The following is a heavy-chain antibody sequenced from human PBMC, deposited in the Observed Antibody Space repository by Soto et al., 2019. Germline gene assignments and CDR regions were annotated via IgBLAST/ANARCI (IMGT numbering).Heavy chain of an antibody. V-gene: IGHV3-74*01. CDR2: INMDGSST. Sequence: EVQLVESGGGLVQPGGSLRLSCAASGFTFSGDWMHWVRQGAGKGLVWVPRINMDGSSTNYADSVKGRFTISRDNAKNTLYLQMNSLRVDDTAVYFWARGPRGLYHHDYWGQGALVTVSS. CDR1: GFTFSGDW. D-gene: IGHD2-2*01. J-gene: IGHJ4*02. CDR3: ARGPRGLYHHDY.